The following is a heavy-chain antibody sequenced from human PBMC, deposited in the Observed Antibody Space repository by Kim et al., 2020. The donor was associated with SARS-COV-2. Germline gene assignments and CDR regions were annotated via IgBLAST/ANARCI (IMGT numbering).Heavy chain of an antibody. V-gene: IGHV4-59*13. D-gene: IGHD6-19*01. Sequence: SETLSLTCTLSGGYISTYYWSWIRQSPGKGLEWIGYVYYTGSTKYNPSLKSRVTISVDTSKNQFSLKLTSVTAADTAVYYCVRDGGWAYTWFDPWGQGTLVTVSS. J-gene: IGHJ5*02. CDR2: VYYTGST. CDR3: VRDGGWAYTWFDP. CDR1: GGYISTYY.